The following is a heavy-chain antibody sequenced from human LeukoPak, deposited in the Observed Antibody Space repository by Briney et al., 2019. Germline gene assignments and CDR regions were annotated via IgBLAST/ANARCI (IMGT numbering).Heavy chain of an antibody. D-gene: IGHD1-26*01. CDR3: ARESGSYEAYFDY. J-gene: IGHJ4*02. CDR2: ISPNSGGT. V-gene: IGHV1-2*02. CDR1: GYTFTDYY. Sequence: EASVKVSCKASGYTFTDYYMHWVRQAPVQGLEWMGWISPNSGGTNYPQKFQGRVTMTTDTSIGTAYMELTRLRSDDTAVYYCARESGSYEAYFDYWGQGTLVTVSS.